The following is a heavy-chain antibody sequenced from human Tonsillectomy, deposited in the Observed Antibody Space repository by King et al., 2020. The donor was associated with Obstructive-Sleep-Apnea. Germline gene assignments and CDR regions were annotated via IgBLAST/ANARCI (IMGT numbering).Heavy chain of an antibody. CDR3: ARGRSYGYEVPYYYYGMDV. CDR2: IYYSGST. J-gene: IGHJ6*02. D-gene: IGHD5-18*01. V-gene: IGHV4-59*01. Sequence: VQLQESGPGLVKPSETLSLTCTVSGGSISSYYWSWIRQPPGKGLEWIGYIYYSGSTNYNPSLKSRVTISVDTSKNQFSLKLRSGTAADTAVYYCARGRSYGYEVPYYYYGMDVWGQGTTVTVSS. CDR1: GGSISSYY.